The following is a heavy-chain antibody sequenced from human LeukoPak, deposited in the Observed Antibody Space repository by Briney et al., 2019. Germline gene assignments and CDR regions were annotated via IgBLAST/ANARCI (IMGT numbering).Heavy chain of an antibody. Sequence: PGGSLRLSCAASGFTVSSNHMNWVRQAPGKGLEWVSVIYNSDSTYYADSVKGRFTISRDNSKNTLYLQMNSLRAEDTAAYYCARAEYSRLDYWGQGTLVTVSS. D-gene: IGHD6-13*01. V-gene: IGHV3-53*01. J-gene: IGHJ4*02. CDR2: IYNSDST. CDR3: ARAEYSRLDY. CDR1: GFTVSSNH.